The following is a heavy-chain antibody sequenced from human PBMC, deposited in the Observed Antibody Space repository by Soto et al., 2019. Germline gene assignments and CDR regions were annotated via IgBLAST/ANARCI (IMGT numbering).Heavy chain of an antibody. CDR2: IIPIFGTA. J-gene: IGHJ4*02. V-gene: IGHV1-69*06. CDR1: GGTFSSYA. Sequence: ASVKVSCKASGGTFSSYAISWVRQAPGQGLEWMGGIIPIFGTANYAQKFQGRVTITADKSTSTAYMELSSLRSEDTAVYYCARDLTVTTSYYFDYWGQGTLVTSPQ. CDR3: ARDLTVTTSYYFDY. D-gene: IGHD4-17*01.